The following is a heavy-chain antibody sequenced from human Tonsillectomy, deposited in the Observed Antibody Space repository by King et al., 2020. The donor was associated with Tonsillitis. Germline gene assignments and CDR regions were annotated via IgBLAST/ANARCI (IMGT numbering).Heavy chain of an antibody. V-gene: IGHV1-2*02. CDR3: ARDRYCSSTSCYVGYYYYGMDV. J-gene: IGHJ6*02. CDR2: INPNSGGT. CDR1: GYTFTGYY. D-gene: IGHD2-2*01. Sequence: GQLVQSGAEVKKPGASVKVSCKASGYTFTGYYMHWVRQAPGQGLEWMGWINPNSGGTNYAQKFQGRVTMTRDTSISTAYMELSRLRSDDTAVYYCARDRYCSSTSCYVGYYYYGMDVWGQGTTVTVSS.